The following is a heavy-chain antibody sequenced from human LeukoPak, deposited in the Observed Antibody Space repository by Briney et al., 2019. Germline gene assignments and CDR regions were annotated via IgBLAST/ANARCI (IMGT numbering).Heavy chain of an antibody. D-gene: IGHD6-13*01. CDR2: ISWNSGSI. J-gene: IGHJ4*02. V-gene: IGHV3-9*01. CDR1: GFTFDDYA. CDR3: ARGGSSSWYNLGPPH. Sequence: PGGSLRLSCAASGFTFDDYAMHWVRQAPGKGLEWVSGISWNSGSIGYADSVKGRFTISRDNAKNSLYLQMNSLRAEDTAVYYCARGGSSSWYNLGPPHWGQGTLVTVSS.